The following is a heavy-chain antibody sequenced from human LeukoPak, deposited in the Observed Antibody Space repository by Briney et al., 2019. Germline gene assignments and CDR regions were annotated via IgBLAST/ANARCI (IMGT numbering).Heavy chain of an antibody. CDR2: IIPILGIA. CDR3: ARDSTYYDSSGLPNFDY. CDR1: GGTFSSYA. D-gene: IGHD3-22*01. V-gene: IGHV1-69*04. J-gene: IGHJ4*02. Sequence: SVKVSCKASGGTFSSYAISWVRQVPGQGLEWMGRIIPILGIANYAQKFQGRVTITADKSTSTAYMELSSLRSEDTAVYYCARDSTYYDSSGLPNFDYWGQGTLVTVSS.